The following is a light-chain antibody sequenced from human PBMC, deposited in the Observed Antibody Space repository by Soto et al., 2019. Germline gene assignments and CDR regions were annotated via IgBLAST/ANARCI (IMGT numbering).Light chain of an antibody. J-gene: IGLJ1*01. CDR1: SSDVGSYNL. CDR3: CSYAGSSTYV. Sequence: QSALTQPASVSGSSRQSITISCTGTSSDVGSYNLVSWYQQHPGKAPKLMIYEGSKRPSGVSNRFSGSKSGNTASPTISGLQAEDEADYYCCSYAGSSTYVFGTGTKLTVL. V-gene: IGLV2-23*01. CDR2: EGS.